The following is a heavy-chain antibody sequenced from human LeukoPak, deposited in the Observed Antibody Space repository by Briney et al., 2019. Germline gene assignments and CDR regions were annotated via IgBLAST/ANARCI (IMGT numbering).Heavy chain of an antibody. CDR3: ARGLRYFPFGASRGGDWFDP. J-gene: IGHJ5*02. CDR2: IYYSGST. V-gene: IGHV4-59*05. D-gene: IGHD3-9*01. CDR1: GVSIGTYY. Sequence: SETLSLTCTVSGVSIGTYYWSWIRQPPGKGLEWIGSIYYSGSTYYNPSLKSRVTISVDTSKNQFSLKLSSVTAADTAVYYCARGLRYFPFGASRGGDWFDPWGQGTLVTVSS.